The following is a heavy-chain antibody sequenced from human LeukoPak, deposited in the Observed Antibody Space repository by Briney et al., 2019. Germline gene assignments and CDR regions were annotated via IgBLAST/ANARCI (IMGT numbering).Heavy chain of an antibody. CDR1: GGSIRSDTYY. J-gene: IGHJ5*02. D-gene: IGHD4-11*01. Sequence: SETLSLTCTVSGGSIRSDTYYWGWIREPPGKGMEWIGRIYTSGSTNYNPSLKSRVTISVDTSKNQFSLKLSSVTAADTAVYYCARIPPTVTTDWFDPWGQGTLVTVSS. V-gene: IGHV4-61*01. CDR2: IYTSGST. CDR3: ARIPPTVTTDWFDP.